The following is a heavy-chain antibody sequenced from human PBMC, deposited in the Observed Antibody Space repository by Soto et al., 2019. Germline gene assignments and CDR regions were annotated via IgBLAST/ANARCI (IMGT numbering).Heavy chain of an antibody. CDR1: GGSISSGGYS. J-gene: IGHJ6*02. V-gene: IGHV4-30-2*01. D-gene: IGHD2-21*01. CDR3: FIDVDYYCMHV. Sequence: QLQLQESGSGLVKPSQTLSLTCAVSGGSISSGGYSWSWIRQPPGKGLEWIGYIYHSGSTYYNPSLKSRVTISADRSQNQFSLMLSTVTAWHMSLYYCFIDVDYYCMHVWGQGPTVTVSS. CDR2: IYHSGST.